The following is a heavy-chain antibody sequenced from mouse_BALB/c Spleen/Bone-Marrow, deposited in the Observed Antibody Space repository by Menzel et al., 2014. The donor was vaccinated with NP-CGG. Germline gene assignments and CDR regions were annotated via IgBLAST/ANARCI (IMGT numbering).Heavy chain of an antibody. CDR2: ISGYYGDA. CDR1: GYTFTDHA. V-gene: IGHV1S137*01. CDR3: ARSGKVRNAMDY. D-gene: IGHD2-14*01. Sequence: VQVVESGAKLVRPGVSVKISCKGSGYTFTDHAIHWVKRSHAKSLEWIGVISGYYGDAIYNQKFKGKATMTVDKSSSTAYMELARLTSEDSAIYYCARSGKVRNAMDYCGQGTSVTVSS. J-gene: IGHJ4*01.